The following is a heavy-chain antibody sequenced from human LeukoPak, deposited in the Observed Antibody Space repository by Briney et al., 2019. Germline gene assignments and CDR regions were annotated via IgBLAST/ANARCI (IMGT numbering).Heavy chain of an antibody. J-gene: IGHJ6*02. CDR3: AKSLIPYYYYYGMDV. CDR1: GLAFSNYA. Sequence: GGSLRLSCAASGLAFSNYAMSWVRQAPGKGLEWVSAISGSGGSTYYADSVKGRFTISRDNSKNTLYLQMNSLRAEDTAVYYCAKSLIPYYYYYGMDVWGQGTTVTVSS. CDR2: ISGSGGST. V-gene: IGHV3-23*01.